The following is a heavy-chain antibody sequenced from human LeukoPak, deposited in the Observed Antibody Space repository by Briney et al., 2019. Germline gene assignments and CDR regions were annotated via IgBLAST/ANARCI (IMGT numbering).Heavy chain of an antibody. V-gene: IGHV3-30*18. D-gene: IGHD1-1*01. J-gene: IGHJ4*02. CDR2: MSYNGQIT. CDR1: GSTFSSYG. CDR3: AKVQLERRELLPNFDS. Sequence: GRSLRLSCAASGSTFSSYGMHWVRQAPGKGLEWVAVMSYNGQITYYADSVKGRFTISRDNSQNMLYLQMNSLRVDDTSVYYCAKVQLERRELLPNFDSWGQGTLVTVSS.